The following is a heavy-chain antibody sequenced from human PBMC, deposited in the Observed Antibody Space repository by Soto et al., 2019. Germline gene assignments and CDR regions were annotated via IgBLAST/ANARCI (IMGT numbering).Heavy chain of an antibody. CDR3: ARSPVGDAFNV. CDR2: ISSGSDYI. Sequence: EMQLVESGGGLVKPGGSLRLSCAASGFTFSSYSVNWVRQAPGKGLEWVSSISSGSDYIFYADSVKGRFTISRDNAKNSLFLQMNSLTAEDTAVYYCARSPVGDAFNVWGQGTVVTVSS. J-gene: IGHJ3*01. CDR1: GFTFSSYS. V-gene: IGHV3-21*01.